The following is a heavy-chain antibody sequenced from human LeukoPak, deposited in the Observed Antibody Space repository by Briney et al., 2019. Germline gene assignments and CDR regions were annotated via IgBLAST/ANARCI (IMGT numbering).Heavy chain of an antibody. Sequence: SGGSLSLSCAASGFPFSSYSMNWVRQAPGKGLEWVSSISSSSSYIYYADSVKGRFTISRDNAKNSLYLQMNSLRAEDTAVYYCAELGITMIGGVWGKGTTVTISS. CDR2: ISSSSSYI. J-gene: IGHJ6*04. D-gene: IGHD3-10*02. CDR1: GFPFSSYS. V-gene: IGHV3-21*01. CDR3: AELGITMIGGV.